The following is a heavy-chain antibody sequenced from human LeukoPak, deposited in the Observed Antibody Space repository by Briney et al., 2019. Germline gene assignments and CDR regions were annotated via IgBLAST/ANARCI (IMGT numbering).Heavy chain of an antibody. Sequence: GSLRLSCAASGFTFSSYAMSWVRQAPGKGLEWVSAISGSGGSTYHADSVRGRFTISRDNSKNTLYLQMNSLRAEDTAVYYCAKRTPHGQWLYYFDYWGQGTLVTVSS. D-gene: IGHD6-19*01. CDR2: ISGSGGST. V-gene: IGHV3-23*01. CDR3: AKRTPHGQWLYYFDY. J-gene: IGHJ4*02. CDR1: GFTFSSYA.